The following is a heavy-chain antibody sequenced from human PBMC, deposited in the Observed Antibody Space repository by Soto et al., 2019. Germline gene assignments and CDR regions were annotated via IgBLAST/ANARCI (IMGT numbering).Heavy chain of an antibody. D-gene: IGHD1-1*01. V-gene: IGHV1-69*01. CDR2: IIPIFGTA. Sequence: SVKVSCKASGGTFRSYAISWVRQAPVQGLEWMGGIIPIFGTANYAQKFQGRVTITADESTSTAYMELSSLRSEDTAVYYCARGPAGTLKYYYYGMDVWGQGTTVTVSS. J-gene: IGHJ6*02. CDR3: ARGPAGTLKYYYYGMDV. CDR1: GGTFRSYA.